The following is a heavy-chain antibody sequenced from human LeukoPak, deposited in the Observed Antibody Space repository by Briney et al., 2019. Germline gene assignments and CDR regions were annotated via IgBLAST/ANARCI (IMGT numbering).Heavy chain of an antibody. V-gene: IGHV3-49*03. CDR3: TRGGALWFGASDAFDI. D-gene: IGHD3-10*01. CDR1: GFTFGDYA. J-gene: IGHJ3*02. Sequence: PGRSLRLSCTASGFTFGDYAMSWFRQAPGKGLEWVGFIRSKAYGGTTEYAASVKGRFTISRDDSKSIAYLQMNSLKTEDTAVYYCTRGGALWFGASDAFDIWGQGTMVTVSS. CDR2: IRSKAYGGTT.